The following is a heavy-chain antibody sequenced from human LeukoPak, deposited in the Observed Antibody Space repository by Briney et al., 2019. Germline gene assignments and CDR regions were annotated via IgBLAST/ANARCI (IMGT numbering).Heavy chain of an antibody. CDR3: AKLPVAGLYFDY. CDR2: ISGSGGST. Sequence: GGSLRLSCAASGFSFSSYAMSWVRQAPGKGLEWISAISGSGGSTYYVDSVKGRFTISRDNSKNTLYLQMNSLRVEDTAVYYCAKLPVAGLYFDYWGQGTLVTVSS. V-gene: IGHV3-23*01. CDR1: GFSFSSYA. J-gene: IGHJ4*02. D-gene: IGHD6-19*01.